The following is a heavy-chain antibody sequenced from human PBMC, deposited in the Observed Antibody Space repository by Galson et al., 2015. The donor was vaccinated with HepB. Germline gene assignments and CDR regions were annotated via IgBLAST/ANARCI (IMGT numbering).Heavy chain of an antibody. CDR2: ISWNSGSI. CDR3: AKDKRITIFGVVINEGGFDY. V-gene: IGHV3-9*01. J-gene: IGHJ4*02. Sequence: SLRLSCAASGFTFDDYAMHWVRQAPGKGLEWVSGISWNSGSIGYADSVKGRFTISRDNAKNSLYLQMNSLRAEDTALYYCAKDKRITIFGVVINEGGFDYWGQGTLVTVSS. CDR1: GFTFDDYA. D-gene: IGHD3-3*01.